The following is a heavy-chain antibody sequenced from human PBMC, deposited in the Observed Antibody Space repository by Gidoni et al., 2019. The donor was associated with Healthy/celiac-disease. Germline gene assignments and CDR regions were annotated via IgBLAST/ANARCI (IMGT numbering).Heavy chain of an antibody. J-gene: IGHJ4*02. V-gene: IGHV3-21*01. CDR2: ISSSSSYI. Sequence: EVQLVESGGGLVKPGGSLRLSCAASGFTFRSYSMNWVRQAPGKGLEWVSSISSSSSYIYYADSVKGRFTISRDNAKNSLYLQMNSLRAEDTAVYYCARDFRSSGYSSSWYPAYWGQGTLVTVSS. CDR3: ARDFRSSGYSSSWYPAY. CDR1: GFTFRSYS. D-gene: IGHD6-13*01.